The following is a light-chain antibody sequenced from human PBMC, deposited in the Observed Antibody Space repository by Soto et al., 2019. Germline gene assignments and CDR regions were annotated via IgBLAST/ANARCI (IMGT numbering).Light chain of an antibody. CDR3: QQSYSSPPT. CDR1: QSIRLY. CDR2: AAS. J-gene: IGKJ1*01. V-gene: IGKV1-39*01. Sequence: DIQMTQSPSSLSASVGDRVTITCRASQSIRLYLNWYQQKPGKAPKLLIFAASSLQSGVPSRFSGSRSGPDFTLTISSLQPEDFATYYCQQSYSSPPTFGQGTKVDIK.